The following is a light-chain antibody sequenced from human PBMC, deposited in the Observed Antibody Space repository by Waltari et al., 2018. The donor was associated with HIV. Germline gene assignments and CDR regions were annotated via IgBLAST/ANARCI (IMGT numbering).Light chain of an antibody. CDR3: HQYSNSSPYT. V-gene: IGKV1-5*03. CDR2: KVS. J-gene: IGKJ2*01. Sequence: DIQMTQSPSTLSASVGGRVIITCRASRDINNWLAWYQQKPGKAPRLLMDKVSILESGVPSRFSGRGSGTEFTLTINNLQPEDFATYYCHQYSNSSPYTFGPGTKL. CDR1: RDINNW.